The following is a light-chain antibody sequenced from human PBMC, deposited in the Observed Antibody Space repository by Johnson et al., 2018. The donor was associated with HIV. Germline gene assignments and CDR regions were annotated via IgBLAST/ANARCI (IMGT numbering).Light chain of an antibody. Sequence: QSVLTQPPSVSAAPGQKVTISCSGSSSNIGNNYVSWYQQLPGTAPKLLIYENNKRPSGIPDRFSGSKSGTSATLDITGLRTGDEADYYCGTWDSSLSAYVFGIGTKVTVL. J-gene: IGLJ1*01. V-gene: IGLV1-51*02. CDR3: GTWDSSLSAYV. CDR2: ENN. CDR1: SSNIGNNY.